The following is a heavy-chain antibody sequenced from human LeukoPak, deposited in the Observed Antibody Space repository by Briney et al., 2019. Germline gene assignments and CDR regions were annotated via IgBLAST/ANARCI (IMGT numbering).Heavy chain of an antibody. CDR1: GGTFISYA. D-gene: IGHD3-22*01. Sequence: GASVKVSCKASGGTFISYAISWVRQAPGQGLEWMGGIIPIFGTANYAQKFQGRVTITADESTSTAYMKLSSLRSEDTAVYYCARDSADYYDSSGYYYWGQGTLVTVSS. CDR2: IIPIFGTA. CDR3: ARDSADYYDSSGYYY. V-gene: IGHV1-69*01. J-gene: IGHJ4*02.